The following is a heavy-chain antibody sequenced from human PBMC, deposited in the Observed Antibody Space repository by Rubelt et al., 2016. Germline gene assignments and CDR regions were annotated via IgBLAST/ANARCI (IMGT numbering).Heavy chain of an antibody. J-gene: IGHJ4*02. Sequence: VRLLESGGGLVQTGGSLRLSCTASGFTFSSFPMHWVRQAPGKGLEWVAVMSHDGNHQYYADYVKGRFTISRDNSRNTLYLQMNTLRVEDTALYYCSVQLAGNVHWGQGTLVTVSS. D-gene: IGHD6-19*01. CDR2: MSHDGNHQ. CDR3: SVQLAGNVH. V-gene: IGHV3-30*04. CDR1: GFTFSSFP.